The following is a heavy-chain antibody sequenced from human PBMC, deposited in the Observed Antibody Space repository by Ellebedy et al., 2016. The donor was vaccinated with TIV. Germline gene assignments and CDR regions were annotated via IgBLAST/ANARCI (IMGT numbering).Heavy chain of an antibody. Sequence: PGGSLRLSCAASGFTFGRYGMHWVRQAPGKGLEWVAVIWFDGSKEFYADSVKGRFTISRDDSKNEVFLQMSSLRAEDTAVYYCARPSYQLLSYYFDSWGRGTLVTVSS. CDR1: GFTFGRYG. V-gene: IGHV3-33*01. J-gene: IGHJ4*02. D-gene: IGHD2-2*01. CDR2: IWFDGSKE. CDR3: ARPSYQLLSYYFDS.